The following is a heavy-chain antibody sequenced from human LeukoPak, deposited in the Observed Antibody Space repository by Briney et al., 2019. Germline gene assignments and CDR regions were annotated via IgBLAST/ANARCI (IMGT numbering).Heavy chain of an antibody. J-gene: IGHJ4*02. V-gene: IGHV5-51*01. D-gene: IGHD2-21*02. CDR3: ARLYCGGDCYSIADY. CDR2: IYPGDSDT. CDR1: GYSLTSYW. Sequence: GESLKISCKGSGYSLTSYWIGWVRQLPGKGLEGMGIIYPGDSDTRYNPSFQGQGTISAHKSISTAYLQWSSLKASDTAMYYCARLYCGGDCYSIADYGGQGPLLTVSS.